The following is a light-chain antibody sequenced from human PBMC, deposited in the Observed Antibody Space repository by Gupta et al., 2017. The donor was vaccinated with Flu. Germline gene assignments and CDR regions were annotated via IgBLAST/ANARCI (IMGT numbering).Light chain of an antibody. CDR1: QSVSSY. CDR3: QQRSNWPRT. J-gene: IGKJ1*01. CDR2: DAS. V-gene: IGKV3-11*01. Sequence: PATLSWSPGERATLSCRARQSVSSYLAWYQQKPGQAPRLLIYDASNRATGIPARFSGSGSGTEFTLTISSREPEDFAVYYCQQRSNWPRTFGQGTKVEIE.